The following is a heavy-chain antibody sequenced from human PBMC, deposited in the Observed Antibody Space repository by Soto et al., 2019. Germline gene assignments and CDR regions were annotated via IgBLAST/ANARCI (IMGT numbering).Heavy chain of an antibody. D-gene: IGHD4-17*01. V-gene: IGHV1-8*01. Sequence: QVQLVQSGAEVKKPGASVKVSCKASGYTFTSYDINWVRQATGQGLEWMGWMNPNSGNTGFGQKFRGRVTLTRDPSISTAYMELSSLRSEDTAVYYCARLATVTTSAPDDAFDIWGQGTMVTVSS. CDR1: GYTFTSYD. CDR3: ARLATVTTSAPDDAFDI. J-gene: IGHJ3*02. CDR2: MNPNSGNT.